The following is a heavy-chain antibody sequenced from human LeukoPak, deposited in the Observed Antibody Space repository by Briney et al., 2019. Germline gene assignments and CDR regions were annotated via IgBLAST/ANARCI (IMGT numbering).Heavy chain of an antibody. CDR2: IYYSGST. D-gene: IGHD2-8*01. CDR1: GGSISSSSYY. CDR3: ARSPSIVLMVYVPYYFDY. V-gene: IGHV4-39*01. J-gene: IGHJ4*02. Sequence: PSETLSLTCTVSGGSISSSSYYWGWIRQPPGKGLEWIGSIYYSGSTYYNPSLKSRVTISVDTSKNQFSLKLSSVTAADTAVYYCARSPSIVLMVYVPYYFDYWGQGTLVTVSS.